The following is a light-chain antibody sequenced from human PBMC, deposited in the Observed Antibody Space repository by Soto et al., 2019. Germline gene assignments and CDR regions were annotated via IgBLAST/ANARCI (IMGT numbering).Light chain of an antibody. Sequence: QPVLTQPPSASQTPGQRVTISCSGSSSNIGSNSVNWYQQFPGTAPKLLIFVNNQRHSGVPDRFSGSKSGTSASLAISGLQSEDEADYYCAAWDDGLNGWVFGVGTKLTVL. CDR3: AAWDDGLNGWV. V-gene: IGLV1-44*01. J-gene: IGLJ3*02. CDR2: VNN. CDR1: SSNIGSNS.